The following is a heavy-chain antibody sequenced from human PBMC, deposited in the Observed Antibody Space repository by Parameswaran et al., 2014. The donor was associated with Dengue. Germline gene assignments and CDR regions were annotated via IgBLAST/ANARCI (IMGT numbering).Heavy chain of an antibody. CDR2: ISYDGSNK. J-gene: IGHJ3*02. V-gene: IGHV3-30-3*01. CDR3: ARDARKYSSGYYGAFDI. D-gene: IGHD3-22*01. Sequence: WIRQPPGKGLEWVAVISYDGSNKYYADSVKGRFTISRDNSKNTLYLQMNSLRAEDTAVYYCARDARKYSSGYYGAFDIWGQGTMVTVSS.